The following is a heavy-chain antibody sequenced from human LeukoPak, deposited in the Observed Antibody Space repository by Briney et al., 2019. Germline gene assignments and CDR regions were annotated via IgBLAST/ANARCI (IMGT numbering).Heavy chain of an antibody. CDR2: IRYDGSNK. J-gene: IGHJ4*02. CDR3: AKDQWLYFDY. D-gene: IGHD3-22*01. CDR1: GFTFSSYG. Sequence: PGVSLRLSCAASGFTFSSYGMHWVRQAPGKGLEWVAFIRYDGSNKYYADSVKGRFTISRDNSKNTLYLQMNSLRAEDTAVYYCAKDQWLYFDYWGQGTLVTVSS. V-gene: IGHV3-30*02.